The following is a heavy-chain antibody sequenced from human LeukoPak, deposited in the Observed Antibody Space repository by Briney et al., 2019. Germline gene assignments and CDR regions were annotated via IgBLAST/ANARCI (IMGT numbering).Heavy chain of an antibody. CDR1: GGSISSYY. V-gene: IGHV4-34*01. J-gene: IGHJ5*02. CDR3: ARHSYVWGSYRTNWFDP. D-gene: IGHD3-16*02. Sequence: SETLSLTCTVSGGSISSYYWSWIRQPPGKGLEWIGEINHSGSTNYNPSLKSRVTISVDTSKNQFSLKLSSVTAADTAVYYCARHSYVWGSYRTNWFDPWGQGTLVTVSS. CDR2: INHSGST.